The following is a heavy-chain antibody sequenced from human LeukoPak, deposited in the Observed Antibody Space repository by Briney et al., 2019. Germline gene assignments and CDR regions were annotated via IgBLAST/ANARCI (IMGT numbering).Heavy chain of an antibody. CDR1: GFTFSSSA. CDR3: AKAVVSGNGDYFDF. Sequence: PGGSLRLSCAASGFTFSSSAMAWVRLAPGKGLEWVSSISGSGETIHYADSVKGRFPISRDNSKSTLSLQMNSLRAEDTAIYYCAKAVVSGNGDYFDFWGQGTLVTVAS. CDR2: ISGSGETI. V-gene: IGHV3-23*01. J-gene: IGHJ4*02. D-gene: IGHD2-8*01.